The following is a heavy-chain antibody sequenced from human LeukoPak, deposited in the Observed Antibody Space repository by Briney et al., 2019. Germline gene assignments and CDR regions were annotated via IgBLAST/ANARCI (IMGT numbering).Heavy chain of an antibody. CDR3: ARLSLFGELLYHFDY. D-gene: IGHD3-10*02. CDR1: GGSISSYY. V-gene: IGHV4-39*01. J-gene: IGHJ4*02. Sequence: PSETLSLTCTVSGGSISSYYWGWIRQPPGKGLEWIGSIYYSGSTYYNPSLKSRVTISVDTSKNQFSLKLSSVTAADTAVYYCARLSLFGELLYHFDYWGQGTLVTVSS. CDR2: IYYSGST.